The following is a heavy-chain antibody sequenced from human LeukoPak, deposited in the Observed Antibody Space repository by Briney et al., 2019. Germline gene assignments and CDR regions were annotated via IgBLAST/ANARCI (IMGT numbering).Heavy chain of an antibody. V-gene: IGHV3-15*01. J-gene: IGHJ4*02. Sequence: PGGSLRLSCAASGFTFSSYWMSWVRQAPGKGLEWVGRIQSKTDGGTSDYAAPVKGRFTISRDDSKNTLYLQMNSLKTDDTAVYYCTAYYYISGTQRFDYWGQGALVTVSS. CDR2: IQSKTDGGTS. CDR1: GFTFSSYW. CDR3: TAYYYISGTQRFDY. D-gene: IGHD3-10*01.